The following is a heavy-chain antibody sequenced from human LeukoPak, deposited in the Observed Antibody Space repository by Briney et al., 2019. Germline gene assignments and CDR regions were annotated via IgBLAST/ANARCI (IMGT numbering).Heavy chain of an antibody. CDR2: IYYSGST. Sequence: SETLSLTCTVSGGSISSYYWSWIRQPPGKGLEWIGSIYYSGSTNYNPSLKSRVTISVETSKNQFSLRLSSVTAADTAVYYCARVIAAPGIYYFDSWGQGTLVTVSS. V-gene: IGHV4-59*01. CDR3: ARVIAAPGIYYFDS. CDR1: GGSISSYY. J-gene: IGHJ4*02. D-gene: IGHD6-6*01.